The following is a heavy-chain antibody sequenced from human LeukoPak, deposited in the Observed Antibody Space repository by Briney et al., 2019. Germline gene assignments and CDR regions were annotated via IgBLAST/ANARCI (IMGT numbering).Heavy chain of an antibody. CDR3: ARVGDDSEFDY. CDR1: GYTFTGYY. D-gene: IGHD2-21*02. J-gene: IGHJ4*02. CDR2: INPNSGST. V-gene: IGHV1-2*02. Sequence: GASVKVSCKASGYTFTGYYIQWVRQAPGQGLEWMGWINPNSGSTNYAQKFQGRVTMTRDTSISTAYMELSRLRSDDTAVYYCARVGDDSEFDYWGQGTLVTVSS.